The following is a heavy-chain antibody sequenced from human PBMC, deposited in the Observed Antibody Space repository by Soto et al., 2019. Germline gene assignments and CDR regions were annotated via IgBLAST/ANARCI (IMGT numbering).Heavy chain of an antibody. J-gene: IGHJ6*02. V-gene: IGHV4-4*02. D-gene: IGHD5-12*01. Sequence: QVQLQESGPGLVKPSGTLSLTCAVSGGSISSSNWWSWVRQPPGKGLEWVGEIYHSGSTNYNPSLKSRVTISVDKSKNQFSLKLSSVTAADTAVYYCARVDYSCYDRHYYYGMDVWGQGTTVTVSS. CDR2: IYHSGST. CDR1: GGSISSSNW. CDR3: ARVDYSCYDRHYYYGMDV.